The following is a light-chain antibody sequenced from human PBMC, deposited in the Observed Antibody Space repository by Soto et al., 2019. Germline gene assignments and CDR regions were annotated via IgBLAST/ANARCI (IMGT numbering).Light chain of an antibody. V-gene: IGLV2-23*01. CDR3: CSFAGGHSYV. CDR2: EGN. CDR1: SSDVGNYDL. Sequence: QSVLTQPASVSGSPGQSITISCTGTSSDVGNYDLVSWYQHHPGKAPKVIVYEGNKRPSGVSDRFSDSKSGNTASLPISGLQADDEADYYCCSFAGGHSYVFGTGTKVTVL. J-gene: IGLJ1*01.